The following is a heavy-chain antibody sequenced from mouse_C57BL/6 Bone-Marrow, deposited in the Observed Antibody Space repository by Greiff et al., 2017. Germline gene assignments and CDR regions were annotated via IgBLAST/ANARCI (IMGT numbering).Heavy chain of an antibody. CDR3: ARHEITGGYFDY. J-gene: IGHJ2*01. CDR2: ISNGGGST. D-gene: IGHD1-1*01. CDR1: GFTFSDYY. Sequence: EVKLMESGGGLVQPGGSLKLSCAASGFTFSDYYMYWVRQTPEKRLEWVAYISNGGGSTYYPDTVKGRFTISRDNAKNTLYLQMSRLKSEDTAMYYCARHEITGGYFDYWGQGTTLTVSS. V-gene: IGHV5-12*01.